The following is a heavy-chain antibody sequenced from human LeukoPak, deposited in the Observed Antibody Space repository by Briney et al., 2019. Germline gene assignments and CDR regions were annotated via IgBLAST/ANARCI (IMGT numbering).Heavy chain of an antibody. CDR3: ARISIVVVPAYFDY. J-gene: IGHJ4*02. CDR2: MYYSGST. CDR1: GGSISSSSYH. V-gene: IGHV4-39*01. D-gene: IGHD2-2*01. Sequence: SETLSLTCTVSGGSISSSSYHWGWIRQPPGKGLEWIGSMYYSGSTYYNPSLKSRVTVSVDTSKNQFSLNLSSVTAADTAVYYCARISIVVVPAYFDYWGQRTLVTVSS.